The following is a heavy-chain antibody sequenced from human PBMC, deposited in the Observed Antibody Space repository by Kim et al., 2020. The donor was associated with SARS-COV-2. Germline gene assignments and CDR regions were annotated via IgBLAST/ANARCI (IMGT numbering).Heavy chain of an antibody. CDR1: GGSISSGGYY. D-gene: IGHD1-7*01. J-gene: IGHJ4*02. Sequence: TLSLTCTVSGGSISSGGYYWSWIRQHPGKGLEWIGYIYYSGSTYYNPSLKSRVTISVDTSKNQFSLKLSSVTAADTAVYYCARVRTTTDHSGRQILFDYWGQGTLVTVSS. V-gene: IGHV4-31*03. CDR2: IYYSGST. CDR3: ARVRTTTDHSGRQILFDY.